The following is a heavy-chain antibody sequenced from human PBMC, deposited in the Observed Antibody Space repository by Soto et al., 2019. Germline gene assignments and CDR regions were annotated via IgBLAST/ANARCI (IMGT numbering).Heavy chain of an antibody. J-gene: IGHJ3*02. CDR1: GYDFTGYD. V-gene: IGHV1-8*02. D-gene: IGHD2-21*02. CDR2: MNPINGAT. CDR3: ARDRMPVVVTAYDAFDI. Sequence: ASVKVSCKVSGYDFTGYDINCVRQASAQGLEWMGWMNPINGATGSARRFQGRVSMTRNTATGTAYLELTSLRSEDTAVYYCARDRMPVVVTAYDAFDISGKGTMVTVSS.